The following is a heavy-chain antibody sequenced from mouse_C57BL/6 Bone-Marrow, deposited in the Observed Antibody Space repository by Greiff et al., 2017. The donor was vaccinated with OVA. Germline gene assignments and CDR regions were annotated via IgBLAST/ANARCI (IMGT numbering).Heavy chain of an antibody. J-gene: IGHJ4*01. CDR2: IDPSDSYT. V-gene: IGHV1-69*01. CDR1: GYTFTSYW. D-gene: IGHD2-4*01. CDR3: AREGYYDYDGAGDYAMDY. Sequence: QVQLQQPGAELVMPGASVKLSCKASGYTFTSYWMHWVKQRPGQGLEWIGEIDPSDSYTNYNQKFKGKSTLTVDKSSSTASMQLSSLTSEDSAVYYCAREGYYDYDGAGDYAMDYWGQGTSVTVSS.